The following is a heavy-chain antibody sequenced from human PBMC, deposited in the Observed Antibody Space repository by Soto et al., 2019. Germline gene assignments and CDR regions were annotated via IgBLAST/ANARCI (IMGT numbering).Heavy chain of an antibody. Sequence: QVQLQESGPGLVKPSQTLSLTCTVSGGSISSGDYYWRWIRQPPGKGLEWIGYIYYSGSTYYNPSLKSRVTISVDTSKNQFSLKLGSVTAADTAVYYCAGVGGFGATTIDYWGQGTLVTVSS. CDR1: GGSISSGDYY. CDR2: IYYSGST. J-gene: IGHJ4*02. D-gene: IGHD3-10*01. V-gene: IGHV4-30-4*01. CDR3: AGVGGFGATTIDY.